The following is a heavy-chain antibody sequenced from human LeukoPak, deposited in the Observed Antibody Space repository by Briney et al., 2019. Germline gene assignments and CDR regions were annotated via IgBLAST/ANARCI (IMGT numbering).Heavy chain of an antibody. J-gene: IGHJ5*02. CDR1: GFTFSIYA. V-gene: IGHV3-23*01. CDR3: AKGPGVAMFNNWFDP. D-gene: IGHD3-3*01. Sequence: QPGGSLRLSCAVSGFTFSIYAMTWVRQAPGKGLEWVSGISGSGDSTYYADSVKGRFTISRDNSKNTLYLQMNSLRAEDTAVYYCAKGPGVAMFNNWFDPWGQGTLVTVSS. CDR2: ISGSGDST.